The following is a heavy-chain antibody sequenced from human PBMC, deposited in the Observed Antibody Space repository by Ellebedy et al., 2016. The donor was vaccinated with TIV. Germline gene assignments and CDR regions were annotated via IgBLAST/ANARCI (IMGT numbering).Heavy chain of an antibody. J-gene: IGHJ4*02. D-gene: IGHD6-19*01. CDR3: VRDRGWSTFDH. Sequence: GESLKISXVASGFPFNSYWMSWVRQAPGKGLEWVANTDQYEDEKNYVGSVQGRFSISRDNAKNSLDLQMSSLRAEDTAVYYCVRDRGWSTFDHWGQGTPVTVSS. V-gene: IGHV3-7*04. CDR2: TDQYEDEK. CDR1: GFPFNSYW.